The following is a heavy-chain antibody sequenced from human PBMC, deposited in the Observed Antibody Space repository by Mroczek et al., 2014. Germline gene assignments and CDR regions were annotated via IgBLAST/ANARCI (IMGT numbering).Heavy chain of an antibody. CDR2: IYYSGST. D-gene: IGHD1-14*01. CDR3: ARGGEEPGLFDY. J-gene: IGHJ4*02. Sequence: QVQLVQSGPGLVKPSETLSLTCTVSGGSISSYYWSWIRQPPGKGLEWIGYIYYSGSTNYNPSLKSRVTISVDTSKNQFSLKLSSVTAADTAVYYCARGGEEPGLFDYWGQGTLVTVSS. CDR1: GGSISSYY. V-gene: IGHV4-59*01.